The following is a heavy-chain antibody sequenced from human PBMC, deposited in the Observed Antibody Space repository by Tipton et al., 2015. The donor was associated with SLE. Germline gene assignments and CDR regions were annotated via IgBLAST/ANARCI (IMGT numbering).Heavy chain of an antibody. CDR1: GYSISTGFY. D-gene: IGHD3-16*01. CDR3: ATRYYDYIWGGSRKYFFDY. J-gene: IGHJ4*02. Sequence: TLSLTCTVSGYSISTGFYWGWIRQPPGKGLELIGHVSPSGDTNYNPSLESRVTISRDTPNNQFSLKLNSVTAADTAIYYCATRYYDYIWGGSRKYFFDYWGQGALVTVSS. CDR2: VSPSGDT. V-gene: IGHV4-38-2*02.